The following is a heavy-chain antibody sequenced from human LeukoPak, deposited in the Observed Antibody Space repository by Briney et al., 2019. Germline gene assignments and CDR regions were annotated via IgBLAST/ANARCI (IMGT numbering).Heavy chain of an antibody. J-gene: IGHJ5*02. CDR3: AKEVASGWYNWFDP. D-gene: IGHD6-19*01. Sequence: GGSLRLSCAASGFTFSSYVMSWVRQAPGKGLEWISAISGSGGSTYYADSVKGRFTISRDNSKNTLYLQMNSLRAEDTAVYYCAKEVASGWYNWFDPWGQGTLVIVSS. CDR2: ISGSGGST. V-gene: IGHV3-23*01. CDR1: GFTFSSYV.